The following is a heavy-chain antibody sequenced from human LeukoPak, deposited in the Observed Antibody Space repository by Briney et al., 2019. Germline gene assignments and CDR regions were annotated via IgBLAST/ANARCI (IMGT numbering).Heavy chain of an antibody. Sequence: ASVKVSCKASGGILSKWSISWVRQAPGQGLEWVGTIIPEFDEAHYAQKLQGRVTISADDSATAAYMELSSLRSDDTAVYYCASGGVTVYSYGPDYWGQGTLVAVSS. V-gene: IGHV1-69*13. CDR1: GGILSKWS. J-gene: IGHJ4*02. CDR2: IIPEFDEA. D-gene: IGHD5-18*01. CDR3: ASGGVTVYSYGPDY.